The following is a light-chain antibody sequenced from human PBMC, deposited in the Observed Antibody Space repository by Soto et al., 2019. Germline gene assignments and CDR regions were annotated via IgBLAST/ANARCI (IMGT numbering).Light chain of an antibody. CDR1: QSVSSTY. Sequence: EIVLTQSPGTLSLSPGERATLSCRASQSVSSTYLAWYQQKPGQAPKLLIYGASSRATDIPDRFSGSVSGTDFTLTISRLEPEDFAVYYCQLYGSPPYTFGQGTKLEI. J-gene: IGKJ2*01. CDR2: GAS. CDR3: QLYGSPPYT. V-gene: IGKV3-20*01.